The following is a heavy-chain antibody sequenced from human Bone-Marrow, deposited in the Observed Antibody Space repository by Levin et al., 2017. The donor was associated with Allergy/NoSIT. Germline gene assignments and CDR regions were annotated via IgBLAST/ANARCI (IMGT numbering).Heavy chain of an antibody. D-gene: IGHD2-21*02. CDR2: ISYNSAAK. Sequence: GGSLRLSCTASGFTFSNYGMHWSRQAPGKGLEWVAIISYNSAAKYYRDSVKGRFTVSRDNSKNTVFLQMTSLRSEDTALYYCAKGNCGADCSGWGQGTLVTVSS. J-gene: IGHJ4*02. CDR3: AKGNCGADCSG. V-gene: IGHV3-30*18. CDR1: GFTFSNYG.